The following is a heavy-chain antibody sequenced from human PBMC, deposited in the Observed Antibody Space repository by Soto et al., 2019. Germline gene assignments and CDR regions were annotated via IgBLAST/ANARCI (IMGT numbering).Heavy chain of an antibody. CDR1: GGSIRMYY. J-gene: IGHJ4*02. Sequence: QVQLQESGPGLVEPSETLSLTCTVSGGSIRMYYWSWIRQPPGKGLEWIGYIYESGSTNYNPSLKSRVTISGDTSKNQFSLKLSSVTAADTAVYYCAKGGYGRFDYWGQGILVSASS. D-gene: IGHD5-12*01. CDR2: IYESGST. CDR3: AKGGYGRFDY. V-gene: IGHV4-59*01.